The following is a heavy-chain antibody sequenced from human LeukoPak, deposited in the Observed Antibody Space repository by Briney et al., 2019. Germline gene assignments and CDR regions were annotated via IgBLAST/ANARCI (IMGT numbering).Heavy chain of an antibody. CDR3: ARLWFDSGSGWDAMDV. D-gene: IGHD6-19*01. V-gene: IGHV5-51*01. CDR2: IYAGDSDT. CDR1: GYNFTTYG. Sequence: GESLKISCKVSGYNFTTYGSGWVRQLPGKGLEWLGIIYAGDSDTRYSPSFQGPVTISADKSLSTAYLPWSSLKASDIAMYYCARLWFDSGSGWDAMDVWREGTTVTVS. J-gene: IGHJ6*02.